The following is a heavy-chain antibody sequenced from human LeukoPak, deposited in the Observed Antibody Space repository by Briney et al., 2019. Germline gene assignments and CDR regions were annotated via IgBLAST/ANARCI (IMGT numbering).Heavy chain of an antibody. J-gene: IGHJ6*03. CDR1: GYTFTSYG. CDR3: ARESEAVAGYYYYYMDV. CDR2: LSAYNGNT. V-gene: IGHV1-18*01. D-gene: IGHD6-19*01. Sequence: ASVKVSCKASGYTFTSYGISWVRQAPGQGLEWMGWLSAYNGNTNYAQRFQGRVTMTTDTSTSTAYMELRSLRSDDTAVYYCARESEAVAGYYYYYMDVWGKGTTVTVSS.